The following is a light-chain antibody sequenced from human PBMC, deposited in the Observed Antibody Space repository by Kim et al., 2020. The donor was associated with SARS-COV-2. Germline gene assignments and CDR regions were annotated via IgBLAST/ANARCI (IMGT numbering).Light chain of an antibody. Sequence: QSALTQPRSVSGSPGQSVTISCTGTISDVGSYNYVSWHQQHPGKAPKLIICDVSERPSGVPDRFSGSKSGNTASLTISGLQPEDEADYYCCSYAGSYTYVFGTGTKVTVL. CDR3: CSYAGSYTYV. CDR2: DVS. CDR1: ISDVGSYNY. V-gene: IGLV2-11*01. J-gene: IGLJ1*01.